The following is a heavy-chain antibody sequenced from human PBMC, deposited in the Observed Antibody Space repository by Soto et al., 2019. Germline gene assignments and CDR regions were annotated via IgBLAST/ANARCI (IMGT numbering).Heavy chain of an antibody. J-gene: IGHJ4*01. D-gene: IGHD3-22*01. V-gene: IGHV1-18*04. CDR1: CYSFTTYA. Sequence: ASLKVSFKPACYSFTTYAIAWVRQAPAQGLEWMGWLNTYNDNTNHAQNVQARVTMTADTSTATPYLHLGGLRSDDSDVYDCATTFNAYGSRNYYFLPRGQGTRVTVSS. CDR3: ATTFNAYGSRNYYFLP. CDR2: LNTYNDNT.